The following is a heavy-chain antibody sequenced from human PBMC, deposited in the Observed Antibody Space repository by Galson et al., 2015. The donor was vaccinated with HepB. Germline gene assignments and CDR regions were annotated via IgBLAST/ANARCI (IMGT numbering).Heavy chain of an antibody. CDR2: INAGNGNT. Sequence: SVKVSCKASGYTFTNYAMHWVRQAPGQRLEWMGWINAGNGNTKCSQKFQGRVTITRDTSASTAYMELSSLRSEDTAVYCCARDTTEQWLAIENWFDPWGQGTLVTVSS. V-gene: IGHV1-3*01. CDR3: ARDTTEQWLAIENWFDP. J-gene: IGHJ5*02. CDR1: GYTFTNYA. D-gene: IGHD6-19*01.